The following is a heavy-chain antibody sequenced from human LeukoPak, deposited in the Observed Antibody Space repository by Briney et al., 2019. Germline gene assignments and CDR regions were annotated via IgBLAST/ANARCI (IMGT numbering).Heavy chain of an antibody. CDR3: ARDRDSSGWGATAFDY. J-gene: IGHJ4*02. CDR1: GFTFSSYN. V-gene: IGHV3-21*01. D-gene: IGHD6-19*01. Sequence: GGSLRLSCAASGFTFSSYNMNWVRQAPGKGLEWVSSITSGSSYRFYADSVKGRFTISRDNAKNSLCLQMNSLRAEDTAVYYCARDRDSSGWGATAFDYWGQGTLVTVSS. CDR2: ITSGSSYR.